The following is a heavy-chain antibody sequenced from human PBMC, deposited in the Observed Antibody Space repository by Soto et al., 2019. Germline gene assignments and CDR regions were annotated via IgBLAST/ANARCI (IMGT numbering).Heavy chain of an antibody. V-gene: IGHV4-34*01. CDR2: VNHSGTT. Sequence: QVQLQQWGAGLLKPSETLSLTCAVYGGSFSGYYWTWIRQSPEKGLEWIGEVNHSGTTYYNPSLKPRVTISVHTAKHQFSLTMSFVTAADKAVYSCARGIGYCSSINCYSSRRLRFDSFGQGTLVTVSS. CDR1: GGSFSGYY. CDR3: ARGIGYCSSINCYSSRRLRFDS. D-gene: IGHD2-2*01. J-gene: IGHJ4*02.